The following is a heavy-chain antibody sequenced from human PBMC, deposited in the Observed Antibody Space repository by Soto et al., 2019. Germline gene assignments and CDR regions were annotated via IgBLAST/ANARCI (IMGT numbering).Heavy chain of an antibody. CDR1: GFTFSSYG. CDR2: IWYDGSNE. J-gene: IGHJ4*02. CDR3: ARDSRGTGWYDAFDY. Sequence: QVQLVESGGGVVQPGRSLRLSCAASGFTFSSYGMHWVRQAPGKGLEWVAVIWYDGSNENYADSVKGRFTISRDNSKNTLYLQMTSLSAEDTALYFSARDSRGTGWYDAFDYWGQGTLVTVSS. D-gene: IGHD6-19*01. V-gene: IGHV3-33*01.